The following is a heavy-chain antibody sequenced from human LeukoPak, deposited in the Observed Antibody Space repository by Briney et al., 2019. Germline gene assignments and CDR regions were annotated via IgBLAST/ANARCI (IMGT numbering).Heavy chain of an antibody. Sequence: GRSLRLSCAASGFTFSSYGMHWVRQAPGKGLEWVAVISYDGSNKYYADSVKGRFTISRDNSKNTLYLQMNSLRAEDTAVYYCAKDSGVLTGYFNWFDPWGQGTLVTVSS. CDR2: ISYDGSNK. CDR1: GFTFSSYG. V-gene: IGHV3-30*18. D-gene: IGHD3-9*01. CDR3: AKDSGVLTGYFNWFDP. J-gene: IGHJ5*02.